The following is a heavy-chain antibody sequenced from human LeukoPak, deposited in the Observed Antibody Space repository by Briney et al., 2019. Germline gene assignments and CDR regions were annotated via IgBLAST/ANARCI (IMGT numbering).Heavy chain of an antibody. D-gene: IGHD3-10*01. CDR2: INTNTGNP. CDR3: ARDPHLYGSGSYELVDP. Sequence: GASVKVSCKASGYTFTSYAMNWVRQAPGQGLEWMGWINTNTGNPTYAQGFTGRFVFSLDTSVSTAYLQISSLKAEDTAVYYCARDPHLYGSGSYELVDPWGQGALVTVSS. J-gene: IGHJ5*02. CDR1: GYTFTSYA. V-gene: IGHV7-4-1*02.